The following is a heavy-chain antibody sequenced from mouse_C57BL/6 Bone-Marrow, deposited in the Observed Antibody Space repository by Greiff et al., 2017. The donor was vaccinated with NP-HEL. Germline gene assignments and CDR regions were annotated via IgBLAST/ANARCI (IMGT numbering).Heavy chain of an antibody. J-gene: IGHJ2*01. CDR2: ICRGGST. CDR1: GFSLTSYG. Sequence: QVQLQQSGPGLVQPSQSLSITCTVSGFSLTSYGVHWVRQSPGKGLEWLGVICRGGSTAYNAAFLSRLSITKDNSKSQVFFKMNSLQADDTAIYDCAKNGYYGYFDYWGQGTTLTVSS. V-gene: IGHV2-5*01. D-gene: IGHD1-1*01. CDR3: AKNGYYGYFDY.